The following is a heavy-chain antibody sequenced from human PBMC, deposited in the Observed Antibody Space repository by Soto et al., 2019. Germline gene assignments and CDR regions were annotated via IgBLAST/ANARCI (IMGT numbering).Heavy chain of an antibody. V-gene: IGHV3-74*01. CDR1: GFTFSSYW. Sequence: EVQLVESGGGLVQPGGSLRLSCAASGFTFSSYWMHWVRQAPGKGLVWVSRINSDGSSTSYADSVKGQFTTSRDNAKKTLYLKMNSLRAEDTAVYYCVRKSLVVAAATREDYWGQGTLVTVSS. CDR2: INSDGSST. D-gene: IGHD2-15*01. J-gene: IGHJ4*02. CDR3: VRKSLVVAAATREDY.